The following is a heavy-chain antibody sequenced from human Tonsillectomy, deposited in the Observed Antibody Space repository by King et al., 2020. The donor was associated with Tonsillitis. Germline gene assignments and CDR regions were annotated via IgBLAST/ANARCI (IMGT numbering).Heavy chain of an antibody. Sequence: VQLPQWGAGLLKPSETLSLTCTVYVVSFSSYYWSWIRQSPGKGLEWIGEINHSGSTNYNPSLKSRVTISVDTSKKQLSLKLSSVTAADTAVYYCATPPYYYGTGDYWGQGTLVTVSS. CDR1: VVSFSSYY. D-gene: IGHD3-10*01. V-gene: IGHV4-34*01. CDR3: ATPPYYYGTGDY. J-gene: IGHJ4*02. CDR2: INHSGST.